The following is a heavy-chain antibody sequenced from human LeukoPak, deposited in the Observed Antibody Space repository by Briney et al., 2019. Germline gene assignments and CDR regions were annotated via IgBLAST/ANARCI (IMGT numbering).Heavy chain of an antibody. CDR3: AKDLWLLIDSYGMDV. V-gene: IGHV3-23*01. CDR1: GFTFSSYA. Sequence: PGGSLRLSCAASGFTFSSYAMSWVRQAPGKGLEWVSAISGSGGSTYYADSVKGRFTISRDNSKNTLYLQMNSPRAEDTAVYYCAKDLWLLIDSYGMDVWGQGTTVTVSS. CDR2: ISGSGGST. D-gene: IGHD3-9*01. J-gene: IGHJ6*02.